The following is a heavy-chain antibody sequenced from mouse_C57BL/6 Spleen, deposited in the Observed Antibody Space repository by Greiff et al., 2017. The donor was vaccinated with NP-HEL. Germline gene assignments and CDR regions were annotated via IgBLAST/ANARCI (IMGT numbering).Heavy chain of an antibody. CDR3: ARGESTMVKGY. D-gene: IGHD2-1*01. V-gene: IGHV1-4*01. Sequence: QVQLQQSGAELARPGASVKMSCKASGYTFTSYTMHWVKQRPGQGLEWIGYINPSSGYTKYNQKFKDKATLTADKSSSTAYMQLSSLTSEDSAVYYCARGESTMVKGYWGQGTTLTVSS. CDR1: GYTFTSYT. CDR2: INPSSGYT. J-gene: IGHJ2*01.